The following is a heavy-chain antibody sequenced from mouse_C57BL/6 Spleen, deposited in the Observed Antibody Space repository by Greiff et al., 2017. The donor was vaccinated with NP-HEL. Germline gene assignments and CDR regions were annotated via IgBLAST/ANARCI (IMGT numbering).Heavy chain of an antibody. CDR3: AREGPFYYGNYGWYFDV. D-gene: IGHD2-1*01. J-gene: IGHJ1*03. V-gene: IGHV3-6*01. CDR2: ISYDGSN. Sequence: EVQLVESGPGLVKPSQSLSLTCSVTGYSITSGYYWNWIRQFPGNKLEWMGYISYDGSNNYNPSLKNRISITRDTSKNQFFLKLNSVTTEDTATYYCAREGPFYYGNYGWYFDVWGKGTTVTVSS. CDR1: GYSITSGYY.